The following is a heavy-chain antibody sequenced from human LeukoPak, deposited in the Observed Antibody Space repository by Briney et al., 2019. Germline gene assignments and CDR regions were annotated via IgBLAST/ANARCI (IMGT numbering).Heavy chain of an antibody. J-gene: IGHJ4*02. V-gene: IGHV3-53*01. D-gene: IGHD6-13*01. CDR2: IYSGGST. CDR1: GFTVSSNY. CDR3: ARAEGLAAAGAFDY. Sequence: GGSLRLSCAASGFTVSSNYMSWVRQAPGEGLEWVSVIYSGGSTYYADSVKGRFTISRDKSKNTLYLQMNSLRAEDTAVYYCARAEGLAAAGAFDYWGQGTLVTVSS.